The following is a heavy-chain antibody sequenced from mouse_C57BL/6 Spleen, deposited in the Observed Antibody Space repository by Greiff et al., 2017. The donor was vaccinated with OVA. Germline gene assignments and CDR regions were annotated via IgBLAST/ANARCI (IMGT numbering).Heavy chain of an antibody. CDR3: ATTVVATNWYFDV. CDR1: GYAFSSSW. Sequence: QVQLQQSGPELVKPGASVKISCKASGYAFSSSWMNWVKQRPGKGLEWIGRIYPGDGDTNYNGKFKGKATLTADKSSSTAYMQLSSLTSEDSAVYFCATTVVATNWYFDVWGTGTTVTVSS. D-gene: IGHD1-1*01. J-gene: IGHJ1*03. CDR2: IYPGDGDT. V-gene: IGHV1-82*01.